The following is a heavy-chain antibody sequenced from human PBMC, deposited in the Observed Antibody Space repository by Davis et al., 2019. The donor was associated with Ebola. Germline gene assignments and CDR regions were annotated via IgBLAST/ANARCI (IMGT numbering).Heavy chain of an antibody. CDR3: TWDLVPTAVGSFDY. CDR2: IKSKNVGETT. V-gene: IGHV3-15*01. D-gene: IGHD2-2*01. CDR1: GFNFPDAW. J-gene: IGHJ4*02. Sequence: PGGSLRLSCAASGFNFPDAWMTWVRQAPGKGLEWVGRIKSKNVGETTDYAAPVKGRFTISRDDLKNMLYLQMNNLKGEDTAVYYCTWDLVPTAVGSFDYWGQGTLVTVSP.